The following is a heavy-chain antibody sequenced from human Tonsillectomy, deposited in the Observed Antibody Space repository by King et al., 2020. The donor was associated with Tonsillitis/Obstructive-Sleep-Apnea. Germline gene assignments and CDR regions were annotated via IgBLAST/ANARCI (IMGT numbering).Heavy chain of an antibody. Sequence: VQLVESGGGLVKPGGSLRLSCAASGFTFSNAWMSWVRQAPGKGLEWVGRIKSKTDGGTTDYAAPVKGRFTISRDDSKNTLYLQMNSLKTEDTAVYYCTTDQLVPPPYYYYYMDVWGKGTTVTVSS. CDR3: TTDQLVPPPYYYYYMDV. D-gene: IGHD2-2*01. CDR1: GFTFSNAW. V-gene: IGHV3-15*01. J-gene: IGHJ6*03. CDR2: IKSKTDGGTT.